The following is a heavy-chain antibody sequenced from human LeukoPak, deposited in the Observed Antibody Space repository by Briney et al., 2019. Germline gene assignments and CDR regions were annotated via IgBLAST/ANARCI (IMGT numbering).Heavy chain of an antibody. CDR3: ARDLAPGGGSYGY. J-gene: IGHJ4*02. Sequence: GASVKVSCKASGYTFTGYYMHWVRQAPGQGLEWMGWINPNSGGTNYAQKLQGRVTMTRDTSISTAYMELSRLRSDDTAVYYCARDLAPGGGSYGYWGQGTLVTVSS. D-gene: IGHD1-26*01. CDR1: GYTFTGYY. V-gene: IGHV1-2*02. CDR2: INPNSGGT.